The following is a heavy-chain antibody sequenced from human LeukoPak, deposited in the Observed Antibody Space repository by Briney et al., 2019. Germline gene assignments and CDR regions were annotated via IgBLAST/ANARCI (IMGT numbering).Heavy chain of an antibody. D-gene: IGHD3-22*01. CDR2: INHSGST. Sequence: SETLSLTCTVSGGSISSGAYDWGWIRQHPKRGLEYVGYINHSGSTYYNPSLESRVTMSVDTPKNQFSLKLSSVTAADSAVYYCARAARQGFTMIVVPFFYFDLWGRGTLVTVSS. CDR1: GGSISSGAYD. J-gene: IGHJ2*01. V-gene: IGHV4-31*03. CDR3: ARAARQGFTMIVVPFFYFDL.